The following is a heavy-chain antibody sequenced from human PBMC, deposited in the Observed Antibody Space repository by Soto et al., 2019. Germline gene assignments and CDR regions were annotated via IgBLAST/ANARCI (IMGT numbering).Heavy chain of an antibody. V-gene: IGHV4-30-4*01. CDR1: GGSISSGDYY. J-gene: IGHJ4*02. Sequence: SETLSLTCTVSGGSISSGDYYWSWIRQPPGKGLEWIGYIYYSGSTYYNPSLKSRVTISVDTSKNQFSLKLSPVTAADTAIYYCARDGGGYYSFDYWGQGTPVTVSS. CDR2: IYYSGST. D-gene: IGHD1-26*01. CDR3: ARDGGGYYSFDY.